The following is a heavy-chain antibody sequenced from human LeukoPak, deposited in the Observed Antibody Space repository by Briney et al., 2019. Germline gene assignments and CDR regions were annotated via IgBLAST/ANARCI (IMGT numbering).Heavy chain of an antibody. V-gene: IGHV3-23*01. Sequence: PGGSLRLSCAASGFTFSSYAMSWVRQAPGKGLEWVSAISGSGDDTYYADSVKGRFTISRDNSKKTLHLQMNSLRAEDTALYYCAKDVCGTTSCYGDFYSYGMDVWGQGTAVTVSS. CDR2: ISGSGDDT. CDR1: GFTFSSYA. CDR3: AKDVCGTTSCYGDFYSYGMDV. D-gene: IGHD2-2*01. J-gene: IGHJ6*02.